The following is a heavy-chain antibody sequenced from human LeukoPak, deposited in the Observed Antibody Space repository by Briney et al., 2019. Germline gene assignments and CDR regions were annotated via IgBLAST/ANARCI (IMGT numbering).Heavy chain of an antibody. CDR1: GFTFSSYS. CDR3: HYYDSSGYPVVAFDI. J-gene: IGHJ3*02. Sequence: GGSLRLSCAASGFTFSSYSMNWVRQAPGKGLEWVANIKQDGSEKYYVDSVKGRFTISRDNAKNSLYLQMNSLRAEDTAVYYCHYYDSSGYPVVAFDIWGQGTMVTVSS. D-gene: IGHD3-22*01. V-gene: IGHV3-7*01. CDR2: IKQDGSEK.